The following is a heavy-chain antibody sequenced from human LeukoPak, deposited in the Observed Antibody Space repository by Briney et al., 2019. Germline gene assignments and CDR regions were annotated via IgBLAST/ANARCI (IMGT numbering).Heavy chain of an antibody. CDR3: TTVERWLLSSSPY. D-gene: IGHD5-24*01. Sequence: GGSLRLSCAASGFTFSNAWMSWVRQAPGKGLEWVGRIKTKTDGGTTDYAAPVKGRFAISRDDSKNTLYLQMNSLKTEDTAVYYCTTVERWLLSSSPYWGQGTLVTVSS. J-gene: IGHJ4*02. CDR1: GFTFSNAW. CDR2: IKTKTDGGTT. V-gene: IGHV3-15*01.